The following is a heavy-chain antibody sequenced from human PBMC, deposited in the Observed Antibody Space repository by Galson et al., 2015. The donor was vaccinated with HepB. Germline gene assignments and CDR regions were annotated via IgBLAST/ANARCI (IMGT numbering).Heavy chain of an antibody. Sequence: PALVKPTQTLTLTCTFSGFSLSTSGMCVSWIRQPPGKALEWLARIDWDDDKYYSTSLKTRLTISKGTSKNQVVLTMTNMDPVDTATYYCARSRVYYYDSSGYYLDYWGQGTLVTVSS. CDR2: IDWDDDK. J-gene: IGHJ4*02. V-gene: IGHV2-70*11. CDR1: GFSLSTSGMC. CDR3: ARSRVYYYDSSGYYLDY. D-gene: IGHD3-22*01.